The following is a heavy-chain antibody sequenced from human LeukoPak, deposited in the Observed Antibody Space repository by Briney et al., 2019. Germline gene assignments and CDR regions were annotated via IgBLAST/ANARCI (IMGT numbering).Heavy chain of an antibody. CDR2: IHPNSGKT. CDR1: GYTFRSYE. D-gene: IGHD4-23*01. J-gene: IGHJ4*02. V-gene: IGHV1-8*01. CDR3: ARGHYGGNRYFDI. Sequence: ASVKVSCKASGYTFRSYEINWVRQAPGQGLEWVGCIHPNSGKTGYAQKFQGRVTMTRDTSTETAFIELSSLKFDDTATFYCARGHYGGNRYFDIWGQGTLVTVSS.